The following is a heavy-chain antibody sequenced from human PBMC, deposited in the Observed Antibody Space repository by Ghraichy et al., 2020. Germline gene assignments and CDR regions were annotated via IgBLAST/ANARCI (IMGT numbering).Heavy chain of an antibody. CDR2: IYHSGST. CDR3: ARDASCGGDCYSLF. V-gene: IGHV4-38-2*02. J-gene: IGHJ4*02. D-gene: IGHD2-21*02. CDR1: GYSISSGYY. Sequence: SETLSLTCGVSGYSISSGYYWGWIRPPPGKGLEWIGSIYHSGSTYYNPSLKSRVTISVDTSKNQFSLNLSSVTAADTAVYYCARDASCGGDCYSLFWGQGTLVTVSS.